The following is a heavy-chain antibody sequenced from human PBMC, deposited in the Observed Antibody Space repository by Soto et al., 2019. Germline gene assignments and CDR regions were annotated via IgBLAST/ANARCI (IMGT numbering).Heavy chain of an antibody. J-gene: IGHJ3*02. V-gene: IGHV3-23*01. D-gene: IGHD3-22*01. CDR2: ISGSGGRT. CDR3: ARGDYYDVSGPFSDAFDI. CDR1: GFTFNRYA. Sequence: GGSLRLSCAASGFTFNRYAMSWVRQAPGKGLEWVATISGSGGRTYYVDSVQGRFSISRDNAKNTLYLQMNSLRVEDTAVYYCARGDYYDVSGPFSDAFDIWGQGTMVTVS.